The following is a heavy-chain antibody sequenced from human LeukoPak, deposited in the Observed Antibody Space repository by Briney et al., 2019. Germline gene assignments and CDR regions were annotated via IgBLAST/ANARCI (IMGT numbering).Heavy chain of an antibody. V-gene: IGHV3-7*01. Sequence: PGGSLRLSRAASGFTFSSYWMSWVRQAPGKGLEWVANIKQDGSEKYYVDSVKGRFTISRDNAKNSLYLQMNSLRAEDTAVYYCARARLGIAVAGPFDYWGQGTLVTVSS. CDR2: IKQDGSEK. CDR1: GFTFSSYW. D-gene: IGHD6-19*01. J-gene: IGHJ4*02. CDR3: ARARLGIAVAGPFDY.